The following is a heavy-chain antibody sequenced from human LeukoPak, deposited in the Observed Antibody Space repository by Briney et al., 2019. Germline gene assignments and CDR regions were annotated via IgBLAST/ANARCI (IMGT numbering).Heavy chain of an antibody. Sequence: SQTLSLTCTVSGGSISSGDYYWSWIRQPPGKGLEWIAYMYYSGSTYYNPSLKSRVTMSADTSKNQLSLKLSSVTAADMAVYYCARPYYYDSRIDPWGQGILVTVSS. V-gene: IGHV4-30-4*01. D-gene: IGHD3-22*01. CDR3: ARPYYYDSRIDP. J-gene: IGHJ5*02. CDR2: MYYSGST. CDR1: GGSISSGDYY.